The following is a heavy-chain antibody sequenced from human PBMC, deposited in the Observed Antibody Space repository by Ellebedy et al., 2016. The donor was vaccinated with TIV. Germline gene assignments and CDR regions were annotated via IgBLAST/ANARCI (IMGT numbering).Heavy chain of an antibody. D-gene: IGHD2-8*01. Sequence: GGSLRLSCAVSGFTVSGNYMSWVRQAPGRGLEWVSIIYSGGSTYYADSVKGRFTISRDNSKNTLYLQMNSLRAEDTAVYYGARVDMGLAFDYWGRGTLVTVSS. CDR3: ARVDMGLAFDY. J-gene: IGHJ4*02. V-gene: IGHV3-53*01. CDR1: GFTVSGNY. CDR2: IYSGGST.